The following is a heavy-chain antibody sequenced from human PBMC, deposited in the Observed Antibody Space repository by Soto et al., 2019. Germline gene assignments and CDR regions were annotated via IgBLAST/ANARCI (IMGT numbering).Heavy chain of an antibody. V-gene: IGHV3-15*07. CDR2: IKRKSDGETT. CDR3: TTGVNQWLANDY. Sequence: VQLVESGGGLVQPGGSLTLSCAASGFAFSNAWMHWVRQAPGTGLEWVGRIKRKSDGETTDYAAPVRGRFGISRDDSRNTLHLQMNSLRNEDTAVYYCTTGVNQWLANDYWGQGTLVTVSS. J-gene: IGHJ4*02. D-gene: IGHD6-19*01. CDR1: GFAFSNAW.